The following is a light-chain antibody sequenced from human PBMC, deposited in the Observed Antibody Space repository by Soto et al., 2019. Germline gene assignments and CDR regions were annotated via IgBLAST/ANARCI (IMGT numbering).Light chain of an antibody. J-gene: IGLJ1*01. Sequence: QSALTQPPSASGAPGQSVTISCTGTSSDVGGYNYVSWYQQHPGKAPKLMIYEVSKRPSGVTDRFSGSKSGNTASLTVSGLQAEDEADYYCSSYAGSNNPYVFGTGTTLTVL. CDR2: EVS. CDR1: SSDVGGYNY. CDR3: SSYAGSNNPYV. V-gene: IGLV2-8*01.